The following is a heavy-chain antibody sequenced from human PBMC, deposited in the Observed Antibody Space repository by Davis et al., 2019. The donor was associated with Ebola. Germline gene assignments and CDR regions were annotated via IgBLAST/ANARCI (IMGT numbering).Heavy chain of an antibody. Sequence: GGSLRLSCAASGFTFSSYWMSWVRQAPGKGLEWVANIKQDGSEKYYVDSVKGRFTISRDNAKNSLYLQMNSLRAEDTAVYYCARLKTPYDYGDLYYYYYGMDVWGQGTTVTVSS. J-gene: IGHJ6*02. CDR1: GFTFSSYW. CDR2: IKQDGSEK. D-gene: IGHD4-17*01. CDR3: ARLKTPYDYGDLYYYYYGMDV. V-gene: IGHV3-7*01.